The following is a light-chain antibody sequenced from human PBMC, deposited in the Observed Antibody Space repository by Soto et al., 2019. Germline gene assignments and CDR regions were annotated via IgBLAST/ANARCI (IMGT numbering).Light chain of an antibody. V-gene: IGKV3-11*01. CDR1: QSVNNF. CDR2: EAS. Sequence: EIVLTQSPGTLSLSPWERATLSCRASQSVNNFLAWYQQRPGQAPRLLMYEASNRATGVPARFSGSGAGTDFTLTISSLEPEDFAIYYCQQRRNWPPTFGQGTKVDIK. CDR3: QQRRNWPPT. J-gene: IGKJ1*01.